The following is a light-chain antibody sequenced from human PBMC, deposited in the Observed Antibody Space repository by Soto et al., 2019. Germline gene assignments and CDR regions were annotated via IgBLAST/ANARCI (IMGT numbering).Light chain of an antibody. J-gene: IGKJ2*01. Sequence: DIVMTQSPDSLAGSLGERATINCKSSQSILYSSNNKNYLAWYQQKPGQPPKLLIYWASTRESGVPDRFSGSGSGTDFTLTISSLQAEDVAVYYCQQYYTIPHTVGQGTKV. CDR2: WAS. CDR3: QQYYTIPHT. CDR1: QSILYSSNNKNY. V-gene: IGKV4-1*01.